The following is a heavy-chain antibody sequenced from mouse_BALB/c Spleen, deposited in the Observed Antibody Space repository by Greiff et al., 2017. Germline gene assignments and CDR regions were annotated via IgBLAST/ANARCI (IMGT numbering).Heavy chain of an antibody. CDR2: IDPSDSET. CDR1: GYTFTSYW. V-gene: IGHV1-69*02. CDR3: ARWLLRGYAMDY. J-gene: IGHJ4*01. D-gene: IGHD2-3*01. Sequence: QVQLQQPGAELVKPGAPVKLSCKASGYTFTSYWMNWVKQRPGRGLEWIGRIDPSDSETHYNQKFKDKATPTVDKSSSTAYIQLSSLTSEDSAVYYCARWLLRGYAMDYWGQGTSVTVSS.